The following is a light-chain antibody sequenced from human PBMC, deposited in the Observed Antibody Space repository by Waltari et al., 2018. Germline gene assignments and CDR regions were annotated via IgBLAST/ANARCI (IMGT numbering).Light chain of an antibody. J-gene: IGKJ1*01. V-gene: IGKV4-1*01. CDR2: WAS. CDR1: PSVLYSSNNKNY. CDR3: QHLAA. Sequence: DIVMTQSPDSLAVSLGARATINCKSSPSVLYSSNNKNYLAWYQQKPGQPPKLLIYWASTRESGVPDRFSGSGSGTDFTLTISSLQAEDVAVYYCQHLAAFGQGTKVEIK.